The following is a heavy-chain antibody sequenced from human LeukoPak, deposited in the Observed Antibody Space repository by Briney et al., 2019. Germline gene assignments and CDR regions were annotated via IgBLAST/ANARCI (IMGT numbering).Heavy chain of an antibody. J-gene: IGHJ4*02. D-gene: IGHD3-10*01. CDR3: ARGASYCDL. CDR1: GFTFKSYP. V-gene: IGHV3-64*04. Sequence: GGSLRLSCSAAGFTFKSYPMHWVRQAPGKGLEFVSAISSNGGSTYYADSVKGRFTISRDNSKNTVYLQMNSLRAEDTALYYCARGASYCDLWGQGTLVTVSS. CDR2: ISSNGGST.